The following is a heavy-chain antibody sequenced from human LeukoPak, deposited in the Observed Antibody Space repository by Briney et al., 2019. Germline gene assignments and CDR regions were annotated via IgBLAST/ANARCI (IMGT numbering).Heavy chain of an antibody. CDR2: IRDSGEA. Sequence: GGSLRLSCAASGFTFSSYAMSWVRQAPGKGLEWVGLIRDSGEAYYADFARGRFAISRDESENTLYLQMNSLRVEDTAVYFCARDRAANQDWVEFDPWGQGTPVIVSS. D-gene: IGHD3/OR15-3a*01. CDR1: GFTFSSYA. V-gene: IGHV3-23*01. J-gene: IGHJ5*02. CDR3: ARDRAANQDWVEFDP.